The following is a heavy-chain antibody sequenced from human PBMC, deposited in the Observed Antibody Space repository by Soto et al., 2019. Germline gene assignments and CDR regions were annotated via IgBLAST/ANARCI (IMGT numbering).Heavy chain of an antibody. V-gene: IGHV3-30*18. CDR2: ISYDGSNK. CDR1: GFTFSSYV. CDR3: AKDGGYCSGGSCYSGANAFDI. J-gene: IGHJ3*02. D-gene: IGHD2-15*01. Sequence: GGSLRLSCAASGFTFSSYVMHWVRQAPGKGLEWVAVISYDGSNKYYADSVKGRFTISRDNSKNTLYLQMNSLRAEDTAVYYCAKDGGYCSGGSCYSGANAFDIWGQGTMVTVSS.